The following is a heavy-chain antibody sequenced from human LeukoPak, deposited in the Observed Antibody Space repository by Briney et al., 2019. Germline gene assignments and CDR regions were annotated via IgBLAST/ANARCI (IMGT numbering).Heavy chain of an antibody. CDR2: IYYSGST. CDR3: ARDRARPGSRYYYGMDV. D-gene: IGHD6-13*01. V-gene: IGHV4-31*03. J-gene: IGHJ6*02. CDR1: GGSISSGGYY. Sequence: SETLSLTCTVSGGSISSGGYYWSWLRQHPGKGLEWIGYIYYSGSTYYNPSLKSRVTISVDTSKNQFSLKLSSVTAADTAVYYCARDRARPGSRYYYGMDVWGQGTTVTVSS.